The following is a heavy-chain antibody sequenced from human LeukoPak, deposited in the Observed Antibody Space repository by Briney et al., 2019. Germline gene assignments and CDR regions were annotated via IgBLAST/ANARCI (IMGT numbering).Heavy chain of an antibody. D-gene: IGHD3-9*01. CDR1: GFTFSSYA. V-gene: IGHV3-33*08. Sequence: PGGSLRLSCAASGFTFSSYAMHWVRQAPGKGLEWVAVIWYDGSNKYYADSVKGRFTISRDNSKNTLYLQMNSLRAEDTAVYYCARDRRVLTGPEGWFDPWGQGTLVTVSS. J-gene: IGHJ5*02. CDR3: ARDRRVLTGPEGWFDP. CDR2: IWYDGSNK.